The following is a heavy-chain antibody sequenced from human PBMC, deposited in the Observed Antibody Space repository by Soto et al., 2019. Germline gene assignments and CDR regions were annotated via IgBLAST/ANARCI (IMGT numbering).Heavy chain of an antibody. Sequence: QVQLVESGGGVVQPGRSLRLSCAASGFTFSGYGMHWVRQAPGKGLERVAVIWYDGSNENYADSVKGRFTISRDNSKNTLYLQMNSLRAEDTAVYYCTRRFSDGWYSDYWGQGTLVTVSS. D-gene: IGHD6-19*01. V-gene: IGHV3-33*01. CDR2: IWYDGSNE. CDR1: GFTFSGYG. J-gene: IGHJ4*02. CDR3: TRRFSDGWYSDY.